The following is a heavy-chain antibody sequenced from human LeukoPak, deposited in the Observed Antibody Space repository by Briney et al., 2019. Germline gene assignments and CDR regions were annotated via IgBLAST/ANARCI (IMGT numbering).Heavy chain of an antibody. CDR1: GGSFSGYY. CDR2: INHSGST. V-gene: IGHV4-34*01. CDR3: AARLRWLLYRAWDYYYGMDV. J-gene: IGHJ6*02. D-gene: IGHD3-3*01. Sequence: SETLSLTCAVYGGSFSGYYWSWIRQPPGKGLEWIGEINHSGSTNYNPSLKSRVTISVDTSKNQFSLKVSSVTAADTAVYYCAARLRWLLYRAWDYYYGMDVWGQGTTVTVSS.